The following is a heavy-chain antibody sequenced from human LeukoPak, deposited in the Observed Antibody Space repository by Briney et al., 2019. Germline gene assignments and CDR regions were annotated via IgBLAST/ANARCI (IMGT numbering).Heavy chain of an antibody. V-gene: IGHV3-21*01. D-gene: IGHD3-22*01. CDR2: ISSSSSYI. Sequence: GGSLRLSCAASGFTFSSCSMNWVRQAPGKGLEWVSSISSSSSYIYYADSVKGRFTISRDNAKNSLYLQMNSLRAEDTAVYYCARDTNYYDSRRLDYWGQGTLVTVSS. J-gene: IGHJ4*02. CDR3: ARDTNYYDSRRLDY. CDR1: GFTFSSCS.